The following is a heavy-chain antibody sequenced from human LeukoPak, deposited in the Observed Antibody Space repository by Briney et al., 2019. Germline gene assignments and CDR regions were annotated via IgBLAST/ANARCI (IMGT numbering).Heavy chain of an antibody. CDR1: GYSFTSYW. CDR3: ARHDRLTGYFDY. CDR2: IYPGDSDT. V-gene: IGHV5-51*01. Sequence: GESLKISCKGSGYSFTSYWIGWVRQMPGKGLEWMGIIYPGDSDTRYSPSFQVQVNISADKSITTAYLQWSSLKAADTAMYYCARHDRLTGYFDYWGQGTLVTVSS. D-gene: IGHD3-9*01. J-gene: IGHJ4*02.